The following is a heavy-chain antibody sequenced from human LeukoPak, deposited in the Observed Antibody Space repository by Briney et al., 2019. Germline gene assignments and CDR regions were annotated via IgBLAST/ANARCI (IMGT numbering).Heavy chain of an antibody. CDR3: ARRCSRGLLDY. J-gene: IGHJ4*02. D-gene: IGHD3-10*01. V-gene: IGHV4-4*09. Sequence: PSDTLSLTRIVSAGSISSYYCGWIRQPPGKGLEWIGYIYTRGSTNYNPSLKSRVTISVDTSKNQFSLQLSSVPAADTAVYYCARRCSRGLLDYYGQGTVVTVSS. CDR2: IYTRGST. CDR1: AGSISSYY.